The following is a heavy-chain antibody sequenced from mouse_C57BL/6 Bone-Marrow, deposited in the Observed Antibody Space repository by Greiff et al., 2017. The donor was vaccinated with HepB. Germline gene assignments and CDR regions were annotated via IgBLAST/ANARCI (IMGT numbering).Heavy chain of an antibody. D-gene: IGHD2-3*01. CDR3: ARMGGGDAMDY. Sequence: EVMLVESGGGLVKPGGSLKLSCAASGFTFSSYTMSWVRQTPEKRLEWVATISGGGGNTYYPDSVKGRFTISRDNAKNTLCLQMSSLRSEDTALYYCARMGGGDAMDYWGQGTSVTVSS. CDR2: ISGGGGNT. J-gene: IGHJ4*01. CDR1: GFTFSSYT. V-gene: IGHV5-9*01.